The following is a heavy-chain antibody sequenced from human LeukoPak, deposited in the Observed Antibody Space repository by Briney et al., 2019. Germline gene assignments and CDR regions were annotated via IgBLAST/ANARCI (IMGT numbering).Heavy chain of an antibody. J-gene: IGHJ3*02. CDR3: ARASRGSSAFDI. CDR2: IYYSGST. V-gene: IGHV4-39*07. CDR1: GGSITSSSYY. D-gene: IGHD3-10*01. Sequence: PSETLSLTCSDSGGSITSSSYYWGWIRQPPGKGPEWIGSIYYSGSTYYNPFLKSRVTISVDTSKNQFSLKLSSVTAADTAVYYCARASRGSSAFDIWGQGTMVTVSS.